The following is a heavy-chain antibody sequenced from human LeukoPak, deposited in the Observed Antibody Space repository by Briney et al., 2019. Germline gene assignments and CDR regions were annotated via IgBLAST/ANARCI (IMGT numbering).Heavy chain of an antibody. CDR1: GGSISSGSYY. D-gene: IGHD5-18*01. CDR2: IYTSGRT. CDR3: ARDTAWRAFDI. V-gene: IGHV4-61*02. J-gene: IGHJ3*02. Sequence: SQTLSLTCTVSGGSISSGSYYGSWIRQPAGKGLEWIGRIYTSGRTNYNPSLKSRVTISVDTSKNQFSLKLSSVTAADTAAYYCARDTAWRAFDIWGQGTMVTVSS.